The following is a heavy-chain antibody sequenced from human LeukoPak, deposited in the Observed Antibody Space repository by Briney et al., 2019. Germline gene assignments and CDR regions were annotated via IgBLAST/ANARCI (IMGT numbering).Heavy chain of an antibody. Sequence: ASVKVSCKASGGTFSSYAISWVRQAPGQGLEWMGRIIPRLDIANSAQSFQGRVTITADKSTSTAYMELSSLRSDDTAVYYCAREWYDILTGYQGFQLDYWGQGSPVTVSS. CDR1: GGTFSSYA. D-gene: IGHD3-9*01. CDR2: IIPRLDIA. V-gene: IGHV1-69*04. CDR3: AREWYDILTGYQGFQLDY. J-gene: IGHJ4*02.